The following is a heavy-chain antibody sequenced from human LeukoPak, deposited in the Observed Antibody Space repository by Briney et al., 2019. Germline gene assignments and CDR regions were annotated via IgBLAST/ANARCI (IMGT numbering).Heavy chain of an antibody. D-gene: IGHD4-17*01. CDR3: ARSQGADYGEIWFDP. V-gene: IGHV4-59*01. Sequence: PSETLSLTCTVSGGSISSYYWSWIRQPPGKGLEWIGYIYYSRSTNYNPSLKSRVTISVDTSKNQFSLKLSSVTAADTAVYYCARSQGADYGEIWFDPWGQGTLVTVSS. J-gene: IGHJ5*02. CDR1: GGSISSYY. CDR2: IYYSRST.